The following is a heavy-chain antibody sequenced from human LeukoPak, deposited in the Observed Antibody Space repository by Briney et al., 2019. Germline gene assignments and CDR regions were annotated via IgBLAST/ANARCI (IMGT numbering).Heavy chain of an antibody. V-gene: IGHV7-4-1*02. J-gene: IGHJ5*02. D-gene: IGHD6-19*01. CDR1: GYTFTSYA. Sequence: ASVKVSCKASGYTFTSYAMNWVRQAPGQGLEWMGWINTNTGNPTYAQGFTGRFVFSLDTSVSTAYLQISSIKAEDTAVYYCARITFIAVAGTSWFDPWGQGTLVTVSS. CDR3: ARITFIAVAGTSWFDP. CDR2: INTNTGNP.